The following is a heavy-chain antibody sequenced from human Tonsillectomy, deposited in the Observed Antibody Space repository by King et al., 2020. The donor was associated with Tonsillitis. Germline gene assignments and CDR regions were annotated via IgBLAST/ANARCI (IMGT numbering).Heavy chain of an antibody. CDR2: ISNDGSNK. D-gene: IGHD1-26*01. CDR1: GFTFSSHG. CDR3: AKDGESGSSYPYYYGMDV. Sequence: VQLVESGGGVVQPGRSLRLSCAASGFTFSSHGMHWVRQAPGKGLEWVAVISNDGSNKDCADSLKGRFIISRDNSKNTLYLQMNSLIAEDTAVYYCAKDGESGSSYPYYYGMDVWGQGTTVTVSS. V-gene: IGHV3-30*18. J-gene: IGHJ6*02.